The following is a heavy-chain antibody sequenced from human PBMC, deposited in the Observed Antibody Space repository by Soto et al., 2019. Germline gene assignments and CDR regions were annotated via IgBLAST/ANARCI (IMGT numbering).Heavy chain of an antibody. CDR1: GFTFSSYA. V-gene: IGHV3-30-3*01. CDR3: ARELHPFDI. D-gene: IGHD3-10*01. J-gene: IGHJ3*02. Sequence: AGGSLRLSCAASGFTFSSYAMHWVRQAPGKGLEWVAVVSYDGSNKYYADSVKGRFTISRDNSKNTLYLQMNSLRAEDTAVYYCARELHPFDIWGQGTKVTVSS. CDR2: VSYDGSNK.